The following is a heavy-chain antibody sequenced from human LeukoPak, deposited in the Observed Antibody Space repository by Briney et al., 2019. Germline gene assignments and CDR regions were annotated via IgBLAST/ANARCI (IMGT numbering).Heavy chain of an antibody. CDR2: ISVYNGST. V-gene: IGHV1-18*01. J-gene: IGHJ6*02. D-gene: IGHD1-26*01. CDR3: AGDVELTPGYYYGMDV. Sequence: ASVKVSCKASGYTFTSYGFSWVRQAPAQGLEWMGGISVYNGSTNYAQKLQGRVTMTTDKSTSKAYMEMRSLRSDDTAVYYCAGDVELTPGYYYGMDVWGQGTTVTVSS. CDR1: GYTFTSYG.